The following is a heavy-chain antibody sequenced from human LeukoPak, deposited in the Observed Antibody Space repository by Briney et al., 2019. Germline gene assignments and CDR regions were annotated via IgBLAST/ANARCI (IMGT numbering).Heavy chain of an antibody. CDR1: GFTFSGYW. CDR3: ARPRGEQWLVRPNWYFDL. CDR2: INSDGSST. J-gene: IGHJ2*01. Sequence: GGSLRLSCAASGFTFSGYWMHWVRQAPGKGLVWVSRINSDGSSTSYADSVKGRFTISRDNAKNTLYLQMNSLRAEDTAVYYCARPRGEQWLVRPNWYFDLWGRGTLVTVSS. D-gene: IGHD6-19*01. V-gene: IGHV3-74*01.